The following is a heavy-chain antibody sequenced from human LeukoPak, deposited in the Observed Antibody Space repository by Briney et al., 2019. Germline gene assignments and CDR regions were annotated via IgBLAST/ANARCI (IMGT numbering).Heavy chain of an antibody. Sequence: PGGSLRLSCAASGFTFSSYSMNWVRQAPGKGLEWASSISSSSSYIYYADSVKGRFTISRDNAKNSLYLQMNSLRAEDTAVYYCARGEADYDFWSGYSNWFDPWGQGTLVTVSS. CDR3: ARGEADYDFWSGYSNWFDP. D-gene: IGHD3-3*01. CDR1: GFTFSSYS. CDR2: ISSSSSYI. J-gene: IGHJ5*02. V-gene: IGHV3-21*01.